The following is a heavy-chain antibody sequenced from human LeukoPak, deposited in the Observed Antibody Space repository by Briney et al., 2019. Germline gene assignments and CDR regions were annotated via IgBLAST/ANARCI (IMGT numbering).Heavy chain of an antibody. V-gene: IGHV3-7*05. CDR1: GFTFTAYW. CDR2: LKQDGSEK. D-gene: IGHD1-14*01. J-gene: IGHJ4*02. CDR3: ARGGATIDS. Sequence: GGSLRLSCAASGFTFTAYWMTWVRQAPGKGLGWVAHLKQDGSEKYYVDSVKGRFTISRDNAKRSLNLQMNSLRAEDTAVYYCARGGATIDSWGQGTLVTVSS.